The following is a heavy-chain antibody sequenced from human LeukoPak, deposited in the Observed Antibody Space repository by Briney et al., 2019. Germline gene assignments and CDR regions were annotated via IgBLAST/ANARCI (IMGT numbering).Heavy chain of an antibody. V-gene: IGHV1-69*01. CDR1: GGTFSSYA. CDR2: IIPTFGTA. D-gene: IGHD6-13*01. J-gene: IGHJ4*02. Sequence: SVKVSCKASGGTFSSYAISWVRQAPGQGLEWMGGIIPTFGTANYAQKFQGRVTITADESTSTACMERRSLRSDDTAVYYCARVGRIAAARPGDYWGQGTLVTVSS. CDR3: ARVGRIAAARPGDY.